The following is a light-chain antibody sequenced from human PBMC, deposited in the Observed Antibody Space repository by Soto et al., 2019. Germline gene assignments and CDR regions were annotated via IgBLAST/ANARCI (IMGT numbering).Light chain of an antibody. Sequence: QSALTQPPSVSAAPGQKVTISCSGSSSNIGNNYVSWYQQLPGTAPKLLIYDNNKRPSGIPDRFSGSKSGTSATLGITGLQTGDEADYYCGTCDSSLSAGVFGGGTQLTVL. V-gene: IGLV1-51*01. J-gene: IGLJ7*01. CDR2: DNN. CDR1: SSNIGNNY. CDR3: GTCDSSLSAGV.